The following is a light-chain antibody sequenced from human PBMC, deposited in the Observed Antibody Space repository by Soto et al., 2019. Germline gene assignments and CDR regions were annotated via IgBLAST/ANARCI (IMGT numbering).Light chain of an antibody. CDR3: QQYGNSPQT. Sequence: EIVLTQAPGTLSLSPGERATLSCRASQRHNNHIYLAWYQQKPGQAPRLLIYGASSRATGIPNRFSGSGSGTDFTLTISRLEPEDFAVYYCQQYGNSPQTFGQGTKVDI. V-gene: IGKV3-20*01. J-gene: IGKJ1*01. CDR2: GAS. CDR1: QRHNNHIY.